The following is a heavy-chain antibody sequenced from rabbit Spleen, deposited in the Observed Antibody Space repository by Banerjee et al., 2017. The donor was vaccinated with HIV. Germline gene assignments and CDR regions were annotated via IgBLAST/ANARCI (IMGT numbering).Heavy chain of an antibody. Sequence: LVESGGGLVQPGGSLKLSCKASGFTLSNYWVCWVRQAPGKGLEWIGCISTGSGGGTDYASWAKGRFTISKTSSTTVTLQMTSLTAADMATYFCARDSGSSFSSYGMDLWGPGTLVTVS. J-gene: IGHJ6*01. D-gene: IGHD8-1*01. V-gene: IGHV1S45*01. CDR2: ISTGSGGGT. CDR3: ARDSGSSFSSYGMDL. CDR1: GFTLSNYW.